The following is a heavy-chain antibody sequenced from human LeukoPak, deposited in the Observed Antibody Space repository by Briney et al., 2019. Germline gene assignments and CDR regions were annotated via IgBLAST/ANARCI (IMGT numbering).Heavy chain of an antibody. CDR2: ISKDGSFQ. V-gene: IGHV3-30*01. Sequence: PGGSLRLFCAASGFTFSSYAMHWVRQAPGKGLEWVAVISKDGSFQYYADSVKGRFTFSRDNSQSTLYLQMNSLRAEDTAVYYCARGDSSGYFDYWGQGTLVTVSS. CDR1: GFTFSSYA. CDR3: ARGDSSGYFDY. J-gene: IGHJ4*02. D-gene: IGHD3-22*01.